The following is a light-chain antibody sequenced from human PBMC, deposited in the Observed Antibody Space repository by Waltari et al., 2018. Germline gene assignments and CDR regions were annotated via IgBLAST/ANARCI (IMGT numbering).Light chain of an antibody. J-gene: IGKJ4*01. CDR3: QHRHNWPLA. CDR1: QSVSSN. CDR2: DAS. Sequence: ELVLTQSPATLFLSPGERATLSCRASQSVSSNLAWYQQKPGQAPRLLVYDASNRATGVPARFSGSGSGTDFTLIISSLEPEDFAVYYCQHRHNWPLAFGGGTKVEIK. V-gene: IGKV3-11*01.